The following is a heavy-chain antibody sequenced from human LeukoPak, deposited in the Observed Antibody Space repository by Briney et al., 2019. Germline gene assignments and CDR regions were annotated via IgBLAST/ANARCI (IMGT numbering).Heavy chain of an antibody. V-gene: IGHV3-9*01. CDR3: AKGDNYVWGSYRYFDY. CDR1: GFTFDDYA. Sequence: PGGSLRLSCAASGFTFDDYAMHWVRQAPGKGLEWVSGISWNSGSIGYADSVKGRFTISRDNAKNSLYLQMNSLRAEDTAVYYCAKGDNYVWGSYRYFDYWGQGNLVTVSS. CDR2: ISWNSGSI. D-gene: IGHD3-16*02. J-gene: IGHJ4*02.